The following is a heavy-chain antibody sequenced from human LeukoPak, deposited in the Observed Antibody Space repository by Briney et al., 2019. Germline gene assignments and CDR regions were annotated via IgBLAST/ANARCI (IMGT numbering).Heavy chain of an antibody. V-gene: IGHV4-59*01. J-gene: IGHJ4*02. Sequence: PSETLSLTCTVSGYSMGTYYWGWIRQSPGRGLEWIGSIYYSGSTNDYPSLRSRVAMSVDTSKSQFSLDLASVTAADTALYYCARERDRGWYDYWGQGILVAVSP. CDR3: ARERDRGWYDY. D-gene: IGHD6-19*01. CDR1: GYSMGTYY. CDR2: IYYSGST.